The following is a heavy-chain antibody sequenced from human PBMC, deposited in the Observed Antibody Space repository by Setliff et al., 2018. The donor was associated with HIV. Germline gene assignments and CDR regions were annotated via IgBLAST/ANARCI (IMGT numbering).Heavy chain of an antibody. V-gene: IGHV4-34*01. CDR2: INQSGNT. CDR3: AREGGQGYSGSGSFYHRDFDL. Sequence: SETLSLTCAVYGESLSGYYWSWVRQSPGRGLEWIGEINQSGNTNFNPSLKSRLIISVDTSKSQFSLKLTSVTAADTALYYCAREGGQGYSGSGSFYHRDFDLWGRGTLVTVSS. J-gene: IGHJ2*01. CDR1: GESLSGYY. D-gene: IGHD3-10*01.